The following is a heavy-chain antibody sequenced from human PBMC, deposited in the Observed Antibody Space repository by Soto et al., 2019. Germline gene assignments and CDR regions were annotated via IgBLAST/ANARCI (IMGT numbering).Heavy chain of an antibody. CDR2: INHSGST. V-gene: IGHV4-30-2*01. J-gene: IGHJ4*02. D-gene: IGHD4-17*01. CDR1: GGSISGGGYS. Sequence: SETLSLTCAVSGGSISGGGYSWSWIRQPPGKGLEWIGEINHSGSTNYNPSLKSRVTISVDTSKNQFSLKLSSVTAADTAVYYCARLSPDYGDYEWYFDYWGQGTLVTVSS. CDR3: ARLSPDYGDYEWYFDY.